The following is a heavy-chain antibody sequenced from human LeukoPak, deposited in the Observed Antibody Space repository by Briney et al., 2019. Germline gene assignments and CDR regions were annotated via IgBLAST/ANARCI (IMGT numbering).Heavy chain of an antibody. CDR3: ARDLGYGEFDY. V-gene: IGHV4-61*02. CDR1: GGSISSGSDY. J-gene: IGHJ4*02. CDR2: IYTSGST. Sequence: SQTLSLTCTVSGGSISSGSDYWSWIRQPAGKGLEWIGRIYTSGSTNYNPSLKSRVTISVDTSKNQFSLKLSSVTAADTAVYYCARDLGYGEFDYWGQGTLVTVSS. D-gene: IGHD5-12*01.